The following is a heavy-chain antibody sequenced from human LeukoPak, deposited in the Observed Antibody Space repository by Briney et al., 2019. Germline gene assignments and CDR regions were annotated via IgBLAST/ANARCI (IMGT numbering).Heavy chain of an antibody. CDR3: VRSTGFDY. V-gene: IGHV3-30-3*01. J-gene: IGHJ4*02. Sequence: GRSLRLSCAASGFTFSSYAMHWVRQAPGKGLEWVAVISYDGSNKYYADSVKGRFTISRDNSKNTLYLQMNSLRAEDTAVYYCVRSTGFDYWGQGTLVTVSS. CDR2: ISYDGSNK. CDR1: GFTFSSYA.